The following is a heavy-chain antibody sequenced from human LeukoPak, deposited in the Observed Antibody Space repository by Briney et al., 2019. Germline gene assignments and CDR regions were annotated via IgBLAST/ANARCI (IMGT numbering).Heavy chain of an antibody. CDR1: GGTFSSYA. V-gene: IGHV1-69*04. CDR3: ARVIMEYDFWSGYKSPFDY. J-gene: IGHJ4*02. Sequence: SVKVSCKASGGTFSSYAISWVRQAPGQGLEWMGRIIPILGIANYAQKFQGRVTITADKSTSTAYMELSSLRSEDTAVYYCARVIMEYDFWSGYKSPFDYWGQGTLVTVSS. D-gene: IGHD3-3*01. CDR2: IIPILGIA.